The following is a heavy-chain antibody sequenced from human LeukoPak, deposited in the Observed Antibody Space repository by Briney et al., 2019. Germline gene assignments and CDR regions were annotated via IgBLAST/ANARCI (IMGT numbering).Heavy chain of an antibody. V-gene: IGHV1-18*01. CDR1: GYTFTSYG. CDR3: AKDRREMITFGGVIVSGHFDY. CDR2: ISAYNGNT. D-gene: IGHD3-16*02. Sequence: ASVKVSCKASGYTFTSYGTSWVRQAPGQGLEWMGWISAYNGNTNYAQKLQGRVTMTTDTSTSTAYMELRSLRSDDTAVYYCAKDRREMITFGGVIVSGHFDYWGQGTLVTVSS. J-gene: IGHJ4*02.